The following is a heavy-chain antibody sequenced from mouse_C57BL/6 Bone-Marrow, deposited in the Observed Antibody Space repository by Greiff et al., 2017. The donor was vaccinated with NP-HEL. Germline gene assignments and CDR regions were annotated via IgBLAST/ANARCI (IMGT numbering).Heavy chain of an antibody. J-gene: IGHJ2*01. CDR1: GYTFTSYD. CDR2: IYPRDGST. D-gene: IGHD4-1*01. CDR3: ASGDWDGSDY. Sequence: VKLVESGPELVKPGASVKLSCKASGYTFTSYDINWVKQRPGQGLEWIGWIYPRDGSTKYNEKFKGKATLTVDTSSSTAYMELRSLTSEDSAVYFCASGDWDGSDYWGQGTTLTVSS. V-gene: IGHV1-85*01.